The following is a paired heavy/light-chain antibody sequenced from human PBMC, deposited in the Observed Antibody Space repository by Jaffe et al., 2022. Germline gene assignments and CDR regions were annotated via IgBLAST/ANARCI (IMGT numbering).Heavy chain of an antibody. CDR1: GFTFTNYY. Sequence: EVLLVESGGGLVQPGGSLRLSCAASGFTFTNYYMSWVRQAPGKGLEWVANIKEDGSQDFYVDSVKGRFTISRDNAKNSVYLQMNSLRDEDTAIYYCTSPGIFRFREFDSYGFDIWGQGTMVTVSS. V-gene: IGHV3-7*01. CDR3: TSPGIFRFREFDSYGFDI. J-gene: IGHJ3*02. D-gene: IGHD3-10*01. CDR2: IKEDGSQD.
Light chain of an antibody. CDR1: MSDIGNNY. CDR3: GTWDRILTAGPWV. Sequence: QSVFTQPPSVSAAPGQKVTISCSGSMSDIGNNYVSWYQQLPGRAPKLIIYQNDKRPSGIPDRFSASKSGSSATLDITGLQTGDEADYYCGTWDRILTAGPWVFGGGTKVTVL. V-gene: IGLV1-51*02. J-gene: IGLJ3*02. CDR2: QND.